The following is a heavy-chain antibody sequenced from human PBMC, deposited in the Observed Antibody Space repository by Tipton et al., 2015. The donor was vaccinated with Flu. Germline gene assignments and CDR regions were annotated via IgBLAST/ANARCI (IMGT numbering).Heavy chain of an antibody. J-gene: IGHJ5*02. CDR1: GDSIASYY. CDR3: ARRDYSNYVSDPKNWFDP. D-gene: IGHD4-11*01. CDR2: IYDSVTS. Sequence: TLSLTCTVSGDSIASYYWSWIRQPPGKGLEWIGCIYDSVTSSSNPSLKSRLTISVDSSKNQFSLKLTSVTAADTAVYYCARRDYSNYVSDPKNWFDPWGQGTLVTVSS. V-gene: IGHV4-59*01.